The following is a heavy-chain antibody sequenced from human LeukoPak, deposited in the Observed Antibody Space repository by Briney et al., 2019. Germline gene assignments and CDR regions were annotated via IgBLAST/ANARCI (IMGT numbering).Heavy chain of an antibody. V-gene: IGHV3-23*01. CDR1: GFIFSSYW. D-gene: IGHD3-22*01. Sequence: GGSLRLSCAASGFIFSSYWMSWVRQAPGKGLEWVSAISGSGGSTYYADSVKGRFTISRDSSKNTLYLQMNSLRAEDTAVYYCAKSPQHYYDSSGLDYWGQGTLVTVSS. CDR3: AKSPQHYYDSSGLDY. CDR2: ISGSGGST. J-gene: IGHJ4*02.